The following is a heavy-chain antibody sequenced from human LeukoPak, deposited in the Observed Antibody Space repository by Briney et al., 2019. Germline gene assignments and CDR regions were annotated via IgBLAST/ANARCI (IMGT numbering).Heavy chain of an antibody. Sequence: ASVKVSCKASGYTFTGYYMHWVRQAPGQGLEWMGWINPNSGGTNYARKFQGRVTMTRDTSISTAYMELSRLRSDDTAVYYCATELGANQYYFDYWGQGTLVTVSS. CDR1: GYTFTGYY. CDR3: ATELGANQYYFDY. CDR2: INPNSGGT. V-gene: IGHV1-2*02. D-gene: IGHD7-27*01. J-gene: IGHJ4*02.